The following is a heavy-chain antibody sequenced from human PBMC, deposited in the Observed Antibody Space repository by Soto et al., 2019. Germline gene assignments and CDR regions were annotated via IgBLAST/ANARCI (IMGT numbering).Heavy chain of an antibody. CDR3: AREAITVTGPGAFDI. V-gene: IGHV1-2*04. J-gene: IGHJ3*02. D-gene: IGHD6-19*01. CDR1: GYTFTGYY. Sequence: GASVKVSCTASGYTFTGYYMHWVRQAPGQGLEWTGWINPNSGGTNYAQKFQGWVTMTRDTSISTAYMELSRLRSDDAAVYYCAREAITVTGPGAFDIWGQGTMVTVSS. CDR2: INPNSGGT.